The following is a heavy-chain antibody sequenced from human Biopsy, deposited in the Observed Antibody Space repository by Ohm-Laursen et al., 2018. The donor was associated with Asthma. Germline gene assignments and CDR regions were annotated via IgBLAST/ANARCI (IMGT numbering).Heavy chain of an antibody. D-gene: IGHD3-16*01. CDR1: GGSMSSSSYY. Sequence: GTLSLTCTVSGGSMSSSSYYWGWIRQPPGKGLEWIASIYYSGNTYYNPSLKSRVTISLDTSKNQFSLKLSSVTATGTAVYYCANTIGGVAADYWGQGTLVTVSS. CDR2: IYYSGNT. CDR3: ANTIGGVAADY. J-gene: IGHJ4*02. V-gene: IGHV4-39*01.